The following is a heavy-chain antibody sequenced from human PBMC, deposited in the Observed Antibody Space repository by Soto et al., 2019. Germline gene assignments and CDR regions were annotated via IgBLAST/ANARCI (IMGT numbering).Heavy chain of an antibody. CDR3: ARGSGIVALPGELEDVKYDY. D-gene: IGHD1-1*01. V-gene: IGHV4-34*01. CDR2: INESGST. Sequence: QVQLQQWGAGLVKPSETLSLSCAVYGQSFSGHSWAWIRQPPGKGLEWIGEINESGSTYYNPSLKSRVTISTETSNNQFSLRLSSVSAADTAAYFCARGSGIVALPGELEDVKYDYWGQGTLVNVSS. J-gene: IGHJ4*02. CDR1: GQSFSGHS.